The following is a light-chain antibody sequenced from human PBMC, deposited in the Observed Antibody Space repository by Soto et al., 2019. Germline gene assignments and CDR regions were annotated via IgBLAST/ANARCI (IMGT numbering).Light chain of an antibody. J-gene: IGKJ3*01. CDR2: GAS. CDR3: QQYGGSSLFT. CDR1: QSVSSSY. V-gene: IGKV3-20*01. Sequence: EIVLTQSPGTLSLSPGERATLSCRASQSVSSSYLAWYQQKPGQAPRLLIYGASSRATGIPDRFSGSGSGTDFTLTISRLEPDDFAVYYCQQYGGSSLFTFGPGTKVDIK.